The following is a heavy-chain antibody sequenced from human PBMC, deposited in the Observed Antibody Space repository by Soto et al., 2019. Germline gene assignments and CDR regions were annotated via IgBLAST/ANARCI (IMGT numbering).Heavy chain of an antibody. D-gene: IGHD6-6*01. J-gene: IGHJ5*02. V-gene: IGHV4-39*01. Sequence: SETLSLTCTVSGGSINSSSYYWGWIRQPPGKGLEWIGSIYYSGSTYYNPSLKSRVTISVDTSKNQFSLKLSSVTAADTAVYYCARVRRVYSSSPSNNWFDPWGQGTLVTVSS. CDR1: GGSINSSSYY. CDR3: ARVRRVYSSSPSNNWFDP. CDR2: IYYSGST.